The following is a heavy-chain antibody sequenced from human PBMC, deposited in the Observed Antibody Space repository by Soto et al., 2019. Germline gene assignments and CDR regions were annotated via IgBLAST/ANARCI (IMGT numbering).Heavy chain of an antibody. Sequence: PGGSLRLSCATSGFTFSSYAMSWVRQAPGKGLEWVSSIIGSGDRTYYADSVKGRFTISRDRSKNTVYLQMNSLRVEDTAVYYCAKGRDGSVTYDYWGQGTLVTVSS. V-gene: IGHV3-23*01. D-gene: IGHD4-17*01. CDR3: AKGRDGSVTYDY. J-gene: IGHJ4*02. CDR1: GFTFSSYA. CDR2: IIGSGDRT.